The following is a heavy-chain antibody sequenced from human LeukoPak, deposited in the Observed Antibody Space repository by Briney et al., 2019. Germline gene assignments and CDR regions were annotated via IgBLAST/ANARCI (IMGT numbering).Heavy chain of an antibody. CDR2: ISAYNGNT. J-gene: IGHJ5*02. CDR1: GYTFTSYG. CDR3: ARGRRSGSYYNWFDP. Sequence: ASVKVSCKASGYTFTSYGISWVRQAPGQGLEWMGWISAYNGNTNYAQKLQSRVTMTTDTSTSTAYMELRSLRSDDTAVYYCARGRRSGSYYNWFDPWGQGTLVTVSS. D-gene: IGHD1-26*01. V-gene: IGHV1-18*01.